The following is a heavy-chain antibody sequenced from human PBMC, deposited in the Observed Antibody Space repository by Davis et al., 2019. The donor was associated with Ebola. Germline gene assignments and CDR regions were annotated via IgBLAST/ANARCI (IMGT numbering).Heavy chain of an antibody. D-gene: IGHD6-6*01. Sequence: GESLKTSCAASGFTFSKYNMNWVRLAPGKGLEWISYISSGGSAIYYADSVKGRFTISRDNAKSSLYLQMNRLRDEDTAVYYCAKGGIAARLPVNWFDPWGQGTLVTVSS. CDR2: ISSGGSAI. CDR1: GFTFSKYN. J-gene: IGHJ5*02. V-gene: IGHV3-48*02. CDR3: AKGGIAARLPVNWFDP.